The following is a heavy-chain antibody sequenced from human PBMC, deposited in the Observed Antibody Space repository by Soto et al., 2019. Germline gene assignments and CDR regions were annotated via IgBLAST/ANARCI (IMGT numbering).Heavy chain of an antibody. Sequence: GGSLRLSCTASGFTFGDYAMSWVRQAPGKGLEWVGFIRSKVYGGTTEYVASVKCRFNISRDDSKIIAYLQMISLKTEDTSVYYCTISRDYYDSSVYDYWGQGTLVTVSS. D-gene: IGHD3-22*01. J-gene: IGHJ4*02. V-gene: IGHV3-49*04. CDR3: TISRDYYDSSVYDY. CDR2: IRSKVYGGTT. CDR1: GFTFGDYA.